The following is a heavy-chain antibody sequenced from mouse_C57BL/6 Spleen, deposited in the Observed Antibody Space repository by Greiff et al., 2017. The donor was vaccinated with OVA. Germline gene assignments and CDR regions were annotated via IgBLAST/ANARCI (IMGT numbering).Heavy chain of an antibody. Sequence: QVQLKQSGPELVKPGASVKISCKASGYTFTDYYINWVKQRPGQGLEWIGWIYPGSGNTKYNEKFKGKATLTVDTSSSTAYMQLSSLTSEDSAVYFCASLADYYGSSYHYYAMDYWGQGTSVTVSS. CDR3: ASLADYYGSSYHYYAMDY. CDR1: GYTFTDYY. J-gene: IGHJ4*01. V-gene: IGHV1-84*01. D-gene: IGHD1-1*01. CDR2: IYPGSGNT.